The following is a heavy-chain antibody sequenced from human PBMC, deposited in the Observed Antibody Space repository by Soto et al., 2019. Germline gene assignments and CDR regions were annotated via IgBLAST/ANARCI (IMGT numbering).Heavy chain of an antibody. CDR1: GFTFSSYA. CDR3: ARTLELSAAFDP. D-gene: IGHD1-7*01. CDR2: ISGSGGST. V-gene: IGHV3-23*01. Sequence: EVQLLESGGGLVQPGGSLRLSCAASGFTFSSYAMSWVRQAPGKGLEWVSAISGSGGSTYYADSVKGRFTISRDNYKNTMYLQMHSLRAEDPAVYYCARTLELSAAFDPWGQGKLVTVSS. J-gene: IGHJ5*02.